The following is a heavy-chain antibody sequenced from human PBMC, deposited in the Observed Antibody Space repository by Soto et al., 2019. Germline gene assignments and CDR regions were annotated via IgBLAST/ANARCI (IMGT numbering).Heavy chain of an antibody. CDR1: GFTFSSYW. Sequence: GGSLRLSCAASGFTFSSYWMHWVRQAPGKGLVWVSRINSDGSSTSYADSVKGRFTISRDNAKNTLYLQMNSLRAEDTAVYYCAREGYSSGWYGYWGQGTLVTVSS. V-gene: IGHV3-74*01. CDR2: INSDGSST. D-gene: IGHD6-19*01. J-gene: IGHJ4*02. CDR3: AREGYSSGWYGY.